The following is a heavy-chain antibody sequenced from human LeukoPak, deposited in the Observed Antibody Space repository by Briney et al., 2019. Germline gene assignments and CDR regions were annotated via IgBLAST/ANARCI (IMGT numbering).Heavy chain of an antibody. D-gene: IGHD2-2*02. CDR3: ARAYCSSTSCYSSYYGMDV. V-gene: IGHV3-21*01. J-gene: IGHJ6*02. Sequence: GGSLRLSCAASGFTFSSYSMNWVRQAPGKGLKWVSSISSSSSYIYYADSVKGRFTISRDNAKNSLYLQMNSLRAEDTAVYYCARAYCSSTSCYSSYYGMDVWGQGATVTVSS. CDR2: ISSSSSYI. CDR1: GFTFSSYS.